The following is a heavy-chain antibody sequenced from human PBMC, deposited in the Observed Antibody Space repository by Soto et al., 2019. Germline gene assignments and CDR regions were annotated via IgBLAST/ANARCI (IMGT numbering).Heavy chain of an antibody. Sequence: GASVKVSCKASGYTFTGYYMHWLRQTPGQGLEWMGWINTNSGGINYAQKFQGRVTMTRDTSISTAYMELSRLRSDDTAVYYCAPTIAGTMSLDYWGQGTLVTVSS. D-gene: IGHD1-7*01. CDR2: INTNSGGI. CDR3: APTIAGTMSLDY. J-gene: IGHJ4*02. V-gene: IGHV1-2*02. CDR1: GYTFTGYY.